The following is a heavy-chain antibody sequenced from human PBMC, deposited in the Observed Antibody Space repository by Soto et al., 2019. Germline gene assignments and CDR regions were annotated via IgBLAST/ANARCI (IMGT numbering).Heavy chain of an antibody. J-gene: IGHJ5*02. D-gene: IGHD3-22*01. CDR2: ISSSSSYT. CDR3: ARAYDSSGYKVTNWFDP. CDR1: GFTFSDYY. V-gene: IGHV3-11*06. Sequence: GGSLRLSCAASGFTFSDYYMSWIRQAPGKGLEWVSYISSSSSYTNYADSVKGRFTISRDNAKNSLYLQMNSLRAEDTAVYYCARAYDSSGYKVTNWFDPWGQGTLVTSPQ.